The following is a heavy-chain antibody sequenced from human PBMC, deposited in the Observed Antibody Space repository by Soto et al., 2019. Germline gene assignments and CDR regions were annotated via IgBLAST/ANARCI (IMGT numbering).Heavy chain of an antibody. CDR3: ARGARDFDY. Sequence: GGSLRLSCAASGFTFNTYVMHWVRQAPGKGLEWVALMWYDESKKYYGDSVRGRFTISRGNSWDTLYLQMNSLRAEDTAVYYCARGARDFDYWGQGTLVTVSS. J-gene: IGHJ4*02. CDR2: MWYDESKK. CDR1: GFTFNTYV. V-gene: IGHV3-33*01. D-gene: IGHD3-16*01.